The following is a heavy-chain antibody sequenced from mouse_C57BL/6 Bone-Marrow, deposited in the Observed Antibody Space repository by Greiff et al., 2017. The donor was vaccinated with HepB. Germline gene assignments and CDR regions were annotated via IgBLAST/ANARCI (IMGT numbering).Heavy chain of an antibody. J-gene: IGHJ2*01. V-gene: IGHV1-82*01. CDR2: IYPGDGDT. CDR1: GYAFSSSW. Sequence: VQLQQSGPELVKPGASVKISCKASGYAFSSSWMNWVKQRPGKGLEWIGRIYPGDGDTNDNGKFKGKATLTADKSSSTAYMQLSSLTSEDSAVYFCARDWDDFDYWGQGTTLTVSS. D-gene: IGHD4-1*01. CDR3: ARDWDDFDY.